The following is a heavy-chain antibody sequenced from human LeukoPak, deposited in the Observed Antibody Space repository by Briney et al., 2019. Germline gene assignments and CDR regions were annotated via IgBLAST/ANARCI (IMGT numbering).Heavy chain of an antibody. CDR1: GFTFSSYA. Sequence: PGGSLRLSCVASGFTFSSYAMSWVRQAPGKGLEWVAFIRYDGSNKYYADSVKGRFTISRDNSKNTLYLQMNSLRAGDTAVYYCAKPHFDDWGQGTLVTVSS. CDR3: AKPHFDD. CDR2: IRYDGSNK. V-gene: IGHV3-30*02. J-gene: IGHJ4*02.